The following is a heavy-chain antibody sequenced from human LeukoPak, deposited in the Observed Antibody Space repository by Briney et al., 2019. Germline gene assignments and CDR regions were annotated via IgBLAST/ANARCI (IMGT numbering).Heavy chain of an antibody. CDR1: GFTVSGNY. D-gene: IGHD6-13*01. Sequence: GGSLRLSCAASGFTVSGNYLSWVRQAPGKGLEWVSTIYAGGSTYYADSVKGRFTISRGNSKNTLYLQVNTLRVEDTAVYYCARGIAAAASPDYWGQGTLVTVSS. V-gene: IGHV3-66*01. J-gene: IGHJ4*02. CDR2: IYAGGST. CDR3: ARGIAAAASPDY.